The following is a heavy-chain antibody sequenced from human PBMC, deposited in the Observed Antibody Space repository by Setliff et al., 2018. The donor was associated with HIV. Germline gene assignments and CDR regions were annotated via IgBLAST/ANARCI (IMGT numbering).Heavy chain of an antibody. CDR3: AREYHIEATYTRLANYFDS. D-gene: IGHD6-19*01. CDR1: GYSFTNSG. V-gene: IGHV1-3*01. J-gene: IGHJ4*02. Sequence: ASVKVSCKVSGYSFTNSGMHWMRQAPGQRPEWMGCINGGSGRTEYSQKFQSRVTITRDTSTNTVYMELRSLTSEDTAVFYCAREYHIEATYTRLANYFDSWGQGTLVTVSS. CDR2: INGGSGRT.